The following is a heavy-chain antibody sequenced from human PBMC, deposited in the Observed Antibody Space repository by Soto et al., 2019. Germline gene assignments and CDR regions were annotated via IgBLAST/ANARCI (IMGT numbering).Heavy chain of an antibody. CDR2: IKSKTDGGTT. CDR3: TTGYYDFLSRYPYYFEY. Sequence: LRLSCAASGFTFSNAWMSWVRQAPGKGLEWVGRIKSKTDGGTTDYAAPVKGRFTISRDDSKNTLYLQMNSLKTEDTAVYYCTTGYYDFLSRYPYYFEYWGQGTLVTVSS. CDR1: GFTFSNAW. J-gene: IGHJ4*02. V-gene: IGHV3-15*01. D-gene: IGHD3-3*01.